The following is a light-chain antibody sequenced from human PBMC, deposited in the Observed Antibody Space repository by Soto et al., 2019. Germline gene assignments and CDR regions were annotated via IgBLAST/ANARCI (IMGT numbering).Light chain of an antibody. V-gene: IGKV3-15*01. J-gene: IGKJ5*01. CDR3: QQYNNWHPIT. Sequence: EVLMTQSPSTLSVSPGERVTLSCRASQSVRRNLAWYQQKPGQSPRLLIYGASTRATVIPARFSGSGSGTEFTLTISSLQYEDFAVYYCQQYNNWHPITFGQGTRLEIK. CDR1: QSVRRN. CDR2: GAS.